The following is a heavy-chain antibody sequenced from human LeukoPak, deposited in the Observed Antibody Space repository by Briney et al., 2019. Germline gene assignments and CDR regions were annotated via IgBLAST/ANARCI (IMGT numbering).Heavy chain of an antibody. CDR1: GGSISSYY. CDR2: IYYSGST. D-gene: IGHD1-26*01. CDR3: ARTIVGARDTEFDP. J-gene: IGHJ5*02. Sequence: SETLSLTCTVSGGSISSYYWSWIRQPPGKGLEWIGYIYYSGSTNYNPSLKSRVTISVDTSKNQFSPKLSSVTAADTAVYYCARTIVGARDTEFDPWGQGTLVTVSS. V-gene: IGHV4-59*01.